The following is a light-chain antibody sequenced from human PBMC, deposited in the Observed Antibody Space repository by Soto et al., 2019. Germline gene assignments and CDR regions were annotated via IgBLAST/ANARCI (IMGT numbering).Light chain of an antibody. V-gene: IGKV1D-16*01. CDR1: QVVDSC. CDR2: TGS. CDR3: QHYNSYSEA. J-gene: IGKJ1*01. Sequence: DTQMTQSPASGAAFSCDRSPSTGRASQVVDSCLAWYQQKPGEAPKLLIFTGSLLPSGVPPRFSGSGSGTEFTLTISSLQPDDFATYYCQHYNSYSEAFGQGTKVDIK.